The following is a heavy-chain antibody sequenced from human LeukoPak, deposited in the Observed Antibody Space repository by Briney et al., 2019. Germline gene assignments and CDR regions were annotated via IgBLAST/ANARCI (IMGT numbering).Heavy chain of an antibody. D-gene: IGHD6-13*01. V-gene: IGHV4-34*01. CDR3: AGSSSWYYY. Sequence: SETLSLTCAVYGGSFSGYYWSWIRQPPGKGLEWIGEINHSGSTNYNPSLKCRVTISVDTSKNQFSLKLSSVTAADTAVYYCAGSSSWYYYWGQGTLVTVSS. CDR1: GGSFSGYY. CDR2: INHSGST. J-gene: IGHJ4*02.